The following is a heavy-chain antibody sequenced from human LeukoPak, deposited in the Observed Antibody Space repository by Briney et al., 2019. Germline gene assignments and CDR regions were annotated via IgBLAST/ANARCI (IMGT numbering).Heavy chain of an antibody. CDR1: GFMLFSYE. Sequence: PGGSLTLSCAASGFMLFSYEMNWVRQAPGKGLEWVSYISSGGNTIYYADSVKGRFTISRDNAKNSLYLQMNSLSVEDTAVYYCARVLLVGKSGGYYLEHDALDFWGQGTPVTVSS. CDR3: ARVLLVGKSGGYYLEHDALDF. V-gene: IGHV3-48*03. CDR2: ISSGGNTI. D-gene: IGHD1-26*01. J-gene: IGHJ3*01.